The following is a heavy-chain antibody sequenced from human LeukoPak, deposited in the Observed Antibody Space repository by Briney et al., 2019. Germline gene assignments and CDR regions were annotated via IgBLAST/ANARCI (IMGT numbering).Heavy chain of an antibody. CDR2: IDPIDSYT. D-gene: IGHD2-15*01. CDR3: ARHGYCSGGRCYYDY. V-gene: IGHV5-10-1*01. J-gene: IGHJ4*02. CDR1: GYSFTTSW. Sequence: GESLKISCKGSGYSFTTSWFTWVRQMPGKGLEWMGRIDPIDSYTTYSPSFQGHVTISADKSISTAYLQWSSLKASDTAMYYCARHGYCSGGRCYYDYWGRGTLVTVSS.